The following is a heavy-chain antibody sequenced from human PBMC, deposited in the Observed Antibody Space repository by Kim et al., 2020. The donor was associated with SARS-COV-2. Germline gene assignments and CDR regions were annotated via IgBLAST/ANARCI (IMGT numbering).Heavy chain of an antibody. CDR2: ISAYNGNT. Sequence: ASVKVSCKASGYTFTSYGISWVRQAPGQGLEWMGWISAYNGNTNYAQKLQGRVTMTTDTSTSTAYMELRSLRSDDTAVYYCARDGYGSGYYYYYGMDVWGQGTTVTVSS. J-gene: IGHJ6*02. D-gene: IGHD3-10*01. CDR1: GYTFTSYG. CDR3: ARDGYGSGYYYYYGMDV. V-gene: IGHV1-18*04.